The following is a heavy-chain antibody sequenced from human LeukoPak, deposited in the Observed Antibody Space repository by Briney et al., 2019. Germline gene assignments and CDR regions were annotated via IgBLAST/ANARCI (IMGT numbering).Heavy chain of an antibody. CDR2: ISYDGRPK. J-gene: IGHJ4*02. D-gene: IGHD3-9*01. CDR1: GLTFSGYA. Sequence: PGRSLRLSCAASGLTFSGYAMRWVRPAPGKGMEWVAVISYDGRPKYYADSVNGRITISRDNSKNTLYLQMNTLRAEDTAVYYCARDNYDILTGSVDYWGQGTLVTVSS. V-gene: IGHV3-30*04. CDR3: ARDNYDILTGSVDY.